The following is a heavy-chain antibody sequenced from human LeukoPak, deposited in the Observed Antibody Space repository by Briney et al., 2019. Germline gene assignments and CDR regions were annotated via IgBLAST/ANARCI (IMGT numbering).Heavy chain of an antibody. CDR1: GYTFTSYG. CDR3: ARDARSTSGYSSGWEIDY. CDR2: ISAYNGNT. D-gene: IGHD6-19*01. J-gene: IGHJ4*02. Sequence: ASVKVSCKASGYTFTSYGISWVRQAPGQGLEWMGWISAYNGNTNYAQKLQGRVTMTTDTSTSTAYMELRSLRPDDTAVYYCARDARSTSGYSSGWEIDYWGQGTLVTVSS. V-gene: IGHV1-18*01.